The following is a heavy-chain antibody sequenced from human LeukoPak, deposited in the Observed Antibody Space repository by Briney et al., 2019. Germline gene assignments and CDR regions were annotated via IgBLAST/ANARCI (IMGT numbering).Heavy chain of an antibody. V-gene: IGHV1-18*01. J-gene: IGHJ3*02. Sequence: ASVKVSCKASGYTFTSYGISWVRQAPGQGLEWMGWISAYDGNTNYAQKLQGRVTMTTDTSTSTAYMELRSLRSDDTAVYYCARDDNSKRAFDIWGQGTMVTVSS. CDR3: ARDDNSKRAFDI. CDR1: GYTFTSYG. D-gene: IGHD4-11*01. CDR2: ISAYDGNT.